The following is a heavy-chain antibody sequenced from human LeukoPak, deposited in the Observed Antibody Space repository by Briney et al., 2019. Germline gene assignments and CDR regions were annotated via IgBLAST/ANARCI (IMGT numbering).Heavy chain of an antibody. CDR2: FDPEDGET. V-gene: IGHV1-24*01. Sequence: ASVKVSCKVSGYTLTELSMHWVRQAPGKGLEWRGGFDPEDGETIYAQKFQGRVTMTEDTSTDTAYMALSSLRSEDTAVYYCATRTEYYYDSSGYYFDYWGQGTLVTVSS. D-gene: IGHD3-22*01. CDR1: GYTLTELS. CDR3: ATRTEYYYDSSGYYFDY. J-gene: IGHJ4*02.